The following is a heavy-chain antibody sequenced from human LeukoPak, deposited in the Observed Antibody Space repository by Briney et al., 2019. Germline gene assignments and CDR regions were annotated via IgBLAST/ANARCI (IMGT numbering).Heavy chain of an antibody. J-gene: IGHJ5*02. Sequence: GGSLRLSCAASGFTFSSYSMNWVRQAPGKGLEWVSYISTSGTTTYYADSVKGRFTISSDNAKSSLYLQMNSLRAEDTAVYYCARGPPLFDPWGQGTLVTVSS. CDR3: ARGPPLFDP. V-gene: IGHV3-48*01. CDR2: ISTSGTTT. CDR1: GFTFSSYS.